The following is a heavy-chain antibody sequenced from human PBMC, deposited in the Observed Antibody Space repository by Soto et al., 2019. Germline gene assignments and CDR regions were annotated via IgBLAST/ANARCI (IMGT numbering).Heavy chain of an antibody. J-gene: IGHJ3*02. V-gene: IGHV3-7*01. CDR1: GFIFRIYW. Sequence: GRSLRLSCAASGFIFRIYWLNWVRQAPGKGLEWVATITQDGSTRYYADSVKGRFTISRDNAKNSLYLQMNSLRAEDTAVYYCARTDIVVVPAARGSAFDIWGQGTMVTVS. CDR2: ITQDGSTR. CDR3: ARTDIVVVPAARGSAFDI. D-gene: IGHD2-2*01.